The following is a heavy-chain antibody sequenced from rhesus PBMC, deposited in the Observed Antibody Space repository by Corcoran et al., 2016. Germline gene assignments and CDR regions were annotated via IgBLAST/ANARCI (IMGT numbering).Heavy chain of an antibody. D-gene: IGHD1-1*01. CDR3: ASADDSNVHSRFDV. CDR1: GGSIRRGYYY. V-gene: IGHV4-122*02. Sequence: QVQLQESGPGLAQPSETLSLTCAASGGSIRRGYYYGILLTHPPGTGLAWIGYSPSMASTIYNPSLKSRVTIASVTSQNQFSLKLSSVTVSYTAVYYCASADDSNVHSRFDVWGAGVLVTVSS. CDR2: SPSMAST. J-gene: IGHJ5-1*01.